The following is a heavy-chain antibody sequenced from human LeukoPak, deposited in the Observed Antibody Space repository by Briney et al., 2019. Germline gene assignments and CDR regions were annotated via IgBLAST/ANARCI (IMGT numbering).Heavy chain of an antibody. CDR1: GFTFSSYT. D-gene: IGHD5-24*01. J-gene: IGHJ4*02. CDR2: ISSSSSYI. V-gene: IGHV3-21*01. CDR3: ARDSGDGYVD. Sequence: GGSLRLSCAASGFTFSSYTMKWVRQAPGKGLEWVSSISSSSSYIYYADSVKGRFTISRDNAKNSLFLQMNSLRAEDTAVYYCARDSGDGYVDWGQGTLVTVSS.